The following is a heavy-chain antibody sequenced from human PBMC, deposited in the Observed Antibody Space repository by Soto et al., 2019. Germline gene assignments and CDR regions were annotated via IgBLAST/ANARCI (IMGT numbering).Heavy chain of an antibody. CDR2: ISYDGSDK. D-gene: IGHD5-12*01. CDR1: GFTFSSYA. V-gene: IGHV3-30*14. J-gene: IGHJ4*02. CDR3: ARGLYSGWHYFDY. Sequence: GGSLRLSCAASGFTFSSYAMHWVRQAPGKGLEWVALISYDGSDKDYADSVKGRFTISRDNSKNTLYLQMNSLRAEDTAVYYCARGLYSGWHYFDYWGQGTLVPVSS.